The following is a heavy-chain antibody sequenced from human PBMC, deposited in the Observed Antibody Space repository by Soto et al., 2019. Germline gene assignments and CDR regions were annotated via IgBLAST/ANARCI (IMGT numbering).Heavy chain of an antibody. CDR1: GGSFSGYY. V-gene: IGHV4-34*01. D-gene: IGHD6-13*01. J-gene: IGHJ6*03. CDR2: INHSGST. CDR3: ARGGIAAAGAYWAYYYYMDV. Sequence: SETLSLTCAVYGGSFSGYYWSWIRQPPGKGLEWIGEINHSGSTNYNPSLKSRVTISVDTSKNQFSLKLSSVTAADTAVYYCARGGIAAAGAYWAYYYYMDVSGKGTTVTVSS.